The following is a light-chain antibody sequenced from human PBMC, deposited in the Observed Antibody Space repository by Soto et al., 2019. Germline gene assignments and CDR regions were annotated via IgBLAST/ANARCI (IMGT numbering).Light chain of an antibody. Sequence: EIVLTQSPGTLSLSPGERATLSCRASQSVSSSYLAWYQQKPGQAPRLLIYGASSRATGIPDRFSGSGSGTDFTLTITRLEPEDFAVYYCQQRSNWFLTFGGGTKVDIK. CDR1: QSVSSSY. V-gene: IGKV3D-20*02. CDR2: GAS. J-gene: IGKJ4*01. CDR3: QQRSNWFLT.